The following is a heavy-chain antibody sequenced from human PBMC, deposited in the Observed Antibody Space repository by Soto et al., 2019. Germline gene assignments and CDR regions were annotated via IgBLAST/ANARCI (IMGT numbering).Heavy chain of an antibody. CDR1: GASLSGSTYY. CDR2: IYYSGST. J-gene: IGHJ5*02. Sequence: SETLSLTCTVYGASLSGSTYYWGWFTQPPGQWLEWIGSIYYSGSTYYNPSLKSRVTISVDTSKNQFSLKLSSVTVADTAVYYCARHGSGSYYNNWFDPWGQGTLVTVSS. D-gene: IGHD3-10*01. V-gene: IGHV4-39*01. CDR3: ARHGSGSYYNNWFDP.